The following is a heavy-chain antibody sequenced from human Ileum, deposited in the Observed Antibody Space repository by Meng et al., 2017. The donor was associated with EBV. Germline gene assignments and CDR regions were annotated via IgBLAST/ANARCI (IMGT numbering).Heavy chain of an antibody. D-gene: IGHD4-11*01. CDR1: DDPISISHL. CDR2: IYYSGIT. V-gene: IGHV4-4*02. J-gene: IGHJ4*02. CDR3: ARHSAYSQGY. Sequence: GPGLVRPSGTLVLPLACSDDPISISHLWSWVRQPPGKGLEWIGQIYYSGITDYNPSLKSRVTISVDKSRNQVSLKLNSVTAADTAVYFCARHSAYSQGYWGQGTLVTVSS.